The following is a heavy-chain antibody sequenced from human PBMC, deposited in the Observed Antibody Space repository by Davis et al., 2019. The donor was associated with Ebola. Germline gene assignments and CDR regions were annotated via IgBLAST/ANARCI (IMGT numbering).Heavy chain of an antibody. V-gene: IGHV3-23*01. Sequence: PGGSLRLSCTDSVITFSSYAMTWVRQAPGKGLEWVSAISGSGGSTYYADSVKGRFTISRDNSKNTLYLQMNSLRAEDTAVYYCAKDHFPKDIVVVVAAPTGYYYYGMDVWGQGTTVTVSS. D-gene: IGHD2-15*01. CDR2: ISGSGGST. J-gene: IGHJ6*02. CDR1: VITFSSYA. CDR3: AKDHFPKDIVVVVAAPTGYYYYGMDV.